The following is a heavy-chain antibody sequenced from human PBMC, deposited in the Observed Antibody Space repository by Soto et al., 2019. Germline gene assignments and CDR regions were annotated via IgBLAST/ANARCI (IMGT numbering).Heavy chain of an antibody. CDR2: ISGSGGNT. V-gene: IGHV3-23*01. CDR1: GFTFSSYD. D-gene: IGHD6-19*01. J-gene: IGHJ6*02. CDR3: AGYRGGWLYYYGLDV. Sequence: EVQMLEAGGGLVQPGGSLRLSCAASGFTFSSYDMSWVRLAPGKGLEWVSAISGSGGNTFYADSVKGRFIISRDNSKNTLHLQMNSLRAEDMAIYYCAGYRGGWLYYYGLDVWGQGTTVTVSS.